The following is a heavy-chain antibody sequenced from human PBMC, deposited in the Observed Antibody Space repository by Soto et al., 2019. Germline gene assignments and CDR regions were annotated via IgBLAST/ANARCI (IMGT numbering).Heavy chain of an antibody. CDR3: ASRVKYRADMDV. D-gene: IGHD2-2*01. Sequence: SETLSLICAVYGVPLSVFYWLCIPQPPDKGLEWIGEVNHSGSTNYNPSLTSRVTISVDTSKNQFSLKLSSVTAADTAVYYCASRVKYRADMDVWGKGTTVTVSS. CDR1: GVPLSVFY. V-gene: IGHV4-34*01. J-gene: IGHJ6*03. CDR2: VNHSGST.